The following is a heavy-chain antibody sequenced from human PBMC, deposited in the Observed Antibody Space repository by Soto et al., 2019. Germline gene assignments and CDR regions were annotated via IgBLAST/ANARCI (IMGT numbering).Heavy chain of an antibody. CDR2: VNQDGSEK. CDR1: GVDFSSYS. V-gene: IGHV3-7*01. CDR3: ARGNHHSTDR. Sequence: GGSLRLSCAASGVDFSSYSMDWVRQPPGKGLEWVPTVNQDGSEKYYADSVSGRFTISRDNAKNSLYLQMDSLRADDTAIYYCARGNHHSTDRWGQGTLVTVSS. D-gene: IGHD2-21*01. J-gene: IGHJ5*02.